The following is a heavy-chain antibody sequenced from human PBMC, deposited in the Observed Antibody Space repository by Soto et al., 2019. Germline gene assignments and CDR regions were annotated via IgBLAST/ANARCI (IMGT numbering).Heavy chain of an antibody. D-gene: IGHD4-4*01. J-gene: IGHJ4*02. CDR3: ARFSDYRNFDY. CDR2: IVVGSGNT. V-gene: IGHV1-58*01. Sequence: QMQLVQSGPEVKKPGTSVKVSCKASGFTFTSSAVQWVRQARGQRLEWIGWIVVGSGNTNYAQKFQERVTITRDMSTSTAYMELSSLRSEDTAVYYCARFSDYRNFDYWGQGTLVTVSS. CDR1: GFTFTSSA.